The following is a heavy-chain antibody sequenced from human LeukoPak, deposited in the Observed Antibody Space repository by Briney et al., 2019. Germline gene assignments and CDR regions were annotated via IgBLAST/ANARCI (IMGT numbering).Heavy chain of an antibody. D-gene: IGHD1-26*01. Sequence: GGSLRLSCAASGFTFSSYSMNWVRQAPGKGLEWVSSISSSSSYIYYADSVKGRFTISRDNAKNSLYLQMNSLRAEDTAVYYCASGLIVGATTRDYWGQGTLVTVSS. J-gene: IGHJ4*02. V-gene: IGHV3-21*01. CDR2: ISSSSSYI. CDR1: GFTFSSYS. CDR3: ASGLIVGATTRDY.